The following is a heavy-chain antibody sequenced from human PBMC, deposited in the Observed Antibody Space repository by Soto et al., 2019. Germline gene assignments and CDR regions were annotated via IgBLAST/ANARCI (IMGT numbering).Heavy chain of an antibody. V-gene: IGHV1-69*13. CDR2: IIPIFGTA. D-gene: IGHD6-19*01. J-gene: IGHJ4*02. CDR1: GGTFSSYA. CDR3: ARDGSPLSGWGDY. Sequence: GASVKVSCKASGGTFSSYAISWVRQAPGQGLEWMGGIIPIFGTANYAQKFQGRVTITADESTSTAYMELSSLRSEDTAVYYCARDGSPLSGWGDYWGQGTLVTVSS.